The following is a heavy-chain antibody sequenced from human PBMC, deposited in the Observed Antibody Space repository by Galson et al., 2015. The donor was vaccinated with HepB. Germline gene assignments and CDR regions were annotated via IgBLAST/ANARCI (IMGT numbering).Heavy chain of an antibody. Sequence: SLRLSCAASGFAFSSYSMNWVRQAPGKGLEWASYISSSSSTIYYADSVKGRFTISRDNAKNSLYLQMNSLRAEDTAVYYCARRGSDAFDIWGQGTMVTVSS. J-gene: IGHJ3*02. CDR1: GFAFSSYS. D-gene: IGHD2-15*01. V-gene: IGHV3-48*01. CDR2: ISSSSSTI. CDR3: ARRGSDAFDI.